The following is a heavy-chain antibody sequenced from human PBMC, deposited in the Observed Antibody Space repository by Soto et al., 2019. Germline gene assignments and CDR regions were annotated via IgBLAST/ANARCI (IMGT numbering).Heavy chain of an antibody. J-gene: IGHJ4*02. D-gene: IGHD6-13*01. Sequence: ASVKVSCKASGYTFTGYYMHWVRQAPGQGLEWMGWINPNSGGTNYAQKFQGRVTITADESTSTAYMELSSLRSEDTAVYYCASTFSSSWHFDYWGQGTLVTVSS. CDR3: ASTFSSSWHFDY. V-gene: IGHV1-2*02. CDR1: GYTFTGYY. CDR2: INPNSGGT.